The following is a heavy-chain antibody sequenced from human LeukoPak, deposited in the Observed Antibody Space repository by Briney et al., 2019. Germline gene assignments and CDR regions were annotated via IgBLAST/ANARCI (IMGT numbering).Heavy chain of an antibody. CDR2: ISNDESKK. D-gene: IGHD1-14*01. CDR1: GITFRGYA. CDR3: AREGWVRAGMGCFDY. J-gene: IGHJ4*02. V-gene: IGHV3-30-3*01. Sequence: GGSLRLSCSVSGITFRGYAMHWVRQAPGKGLEWVAIISNDESKKYYADPVKGRFTVARDKSKNTVYLQMNSLRPDDTAVYFCAREGWVRAGMGCFDYWGQGTPVTVSS.